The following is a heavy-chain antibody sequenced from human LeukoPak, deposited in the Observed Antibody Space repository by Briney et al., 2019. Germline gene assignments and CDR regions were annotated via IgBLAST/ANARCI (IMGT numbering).Heavy chain of an antibody. J-gene: IGHJ4*02. CDR1: GYTFTSYG. CDR2: IKTNSGDT. V-gene: IGHV1-2*02. D-gene: IGHD2-15*01. CDR3: ASGSHRSHVDY. Sequence: ASVKVSCKASGYTFTSYGISWVRQAPGQGPEWMGWIKTNSGDTNYAQKFQGRVTMTRDTSISTAYMELSRLRSDDTAVYYCASGSHRSHVDYWGQGTLVTVSS.